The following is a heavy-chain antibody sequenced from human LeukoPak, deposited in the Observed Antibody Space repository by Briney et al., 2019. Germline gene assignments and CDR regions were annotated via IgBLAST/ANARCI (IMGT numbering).Heavy chain of an antibody. CDR2: ITGTHYTT. D-gene: IGHD4-17*01. CDR1: GFTFSTFA. CDR3: TKDPNGDYVGAFDP. V-gene: IGHV3-23*01. Sequence: SGGSLRLSCAASGFTFSTFAMTWVRQAPGKGLEWVSSITGTHYTTYNTDSVKGRFTISRDNSKNTLYLQMNSLRADDTAVYYCTKDPNGDYVGAFDPWGQGTLVNVSS. J-gene: IGHJ5*02.